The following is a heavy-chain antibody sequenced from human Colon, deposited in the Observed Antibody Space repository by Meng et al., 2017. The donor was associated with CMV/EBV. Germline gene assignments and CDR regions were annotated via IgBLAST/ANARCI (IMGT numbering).Heavy chain of an antibody. CDR1: GFTFSSYG. V-gene: IGHV3-30*02. J-gene: IGHJ4*02. CDR3: AKDTYPGYSNSFLFDS. D-gene: IGHD6-13*01. Sequence: GGSLRLSCAASGFTFSSYGMHWVRRAPGKGLEWVAFIRIDGSDETYADSVKGRFIISRDNSKNTLSLRMNSLTPEDTAVYYCAKDTYPGYSNSFLFDSWGQGTLVTVSS. CDR2: IRIDGSDE.